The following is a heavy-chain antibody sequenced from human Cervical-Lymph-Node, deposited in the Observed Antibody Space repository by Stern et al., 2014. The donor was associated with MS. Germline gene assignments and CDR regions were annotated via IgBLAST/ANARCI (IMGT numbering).Heavy chain of an antibody. V-gene: IGHV3-13*01. CDR2: IGTAGDT. J-gene: IGHJ6*02. D-gene: IGHD2-8*02. CDR1: GFTFSRYD. CDR3: VRAPGTGGYTLPSPYGMDV. Sequence: EVHLVESGGGLVQPGGSLRLSCAASGFTFSRYDMHWVRQSMGKGLEWVSAIGTAGDTYYAGSVKGRFTMSRESAKKSVYLQMNSLRAGDTAVYYCVRAPGTGGYTLPSPYGMDVWGPGTTVTVSS.